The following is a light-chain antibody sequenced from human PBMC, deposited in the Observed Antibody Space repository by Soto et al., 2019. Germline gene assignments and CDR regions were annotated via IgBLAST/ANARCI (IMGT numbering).Light chain of an antibody. CDR1: HSVNIY. Sequence: EIVMTQSPATRSLSPGERATLSCRASHSVNIYLAWYQQKPGQAPRLLIFGASSRATGIPARFSGSGSGTEFNLTISSLQSEDFAVYFCQQYDDWLRLTFGGGTKVDIK. CDR2: GAS. J-gene: IGKJ4*01. V-gene: IGKV3D-15*01. CDR3: QQYDDWLRLT.